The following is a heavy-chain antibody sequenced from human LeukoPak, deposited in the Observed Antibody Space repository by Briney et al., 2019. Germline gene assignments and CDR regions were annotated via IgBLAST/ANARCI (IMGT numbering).Heavy chain of an antibody. J-gene: IGHJ2*01. CDR3: AKDHGDWYFDL. CDR2: ISGRGGST. CDR1: GFTFSSYS. V-gene: IGHV3-23*01. D-gene: IGHD4-17*01. Sequence: GGSLRLSCAASGFTFSSYSMNWVRQAPGKGLEWVSAISGRGGSTYYADSVKGRFTISRDNSKNTLYLQMNSLRAEDTAVYYCAKDHGDWYFDLWGRGTLVTVSS.